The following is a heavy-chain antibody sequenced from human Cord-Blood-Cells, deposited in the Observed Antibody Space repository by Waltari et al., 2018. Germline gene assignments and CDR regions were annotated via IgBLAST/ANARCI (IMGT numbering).Heavy chain of an antibody. J-gene: IGHJ5*02. CDR3: ARGSGYSSSSWFDP. CDR1: GGSFSGYY. Sequence: QVQLQQWGAGLLKPSETLSLTGAVYGGSFSGYYWSWIRQPPGKGLEWIGEINHSGSTNYNPSLKSRVTISVDTSKNQFSLKLSSVTAADTAVYYCARGSGYSSSSWFDPWGQGTLVTVSS. V-gene: IGHV4-34*01. D-gene: IGHD6-6*01. CDR2: INHSGST.